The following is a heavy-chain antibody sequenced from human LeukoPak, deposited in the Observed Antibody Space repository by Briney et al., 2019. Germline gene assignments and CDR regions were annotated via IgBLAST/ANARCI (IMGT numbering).Heavy chain of an antibody. D-gene: IGHD5-12*01. J-gene: IGHJ4*02. V-gene: IGHV1-69*04. Sequence: SVKVSCKASGGTFSSYAISWVRQAPGQGLEWMGRIIPIFGIANYAQKFQGRVTITADKSTSTAYMELSSLRSEDTAVYYCARTYIVATSNFDYWGQGTLVTVSS. CDR2: IIPIFGIA. CDR1: GGTFSSYA. CDR3: ARTYIVATSNFDY.